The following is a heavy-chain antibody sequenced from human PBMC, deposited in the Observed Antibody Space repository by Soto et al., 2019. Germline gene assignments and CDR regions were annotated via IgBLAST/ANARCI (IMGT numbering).Heavy chain of an antibody. CDR2: IIPVLGVG. CDR3: AREAGYSYGYVFDY. CDR1: GGTFGNHA. V-gene: IGHV1-69*09. J-gene: IGHJ4*02. D-gene: IGHD5-18*01. Sequence: QAQLVQSGAEVKKPGSSVKVSCKASGGTFGNHAISWVRQAPGQGLEWMGGIIPVLGVGDNAQKFQGRVTITADTSTNTAYMELSSLRSEDTAHYYCAREAGYSYGYVFDYWGQGTLVIVSS.